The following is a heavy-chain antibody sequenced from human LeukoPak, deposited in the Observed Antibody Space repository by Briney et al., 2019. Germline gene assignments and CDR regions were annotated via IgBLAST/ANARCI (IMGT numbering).Heavy chain of an antibody. Sequence: SETLSLTCAVHGGSFSGYYWSWIRQPPGKGLEWIGEINHSGSTNYNPSLKSRVTISVDTSKNQFSLKLSSVTAADTAVYYCARDGVPLHSSSWYYWFDPWGQGTLVTVSS. CDR2: INHSGST. J-gene: IGHJ5*02. V-gene: IGHV4-34*01. CDR3: ARDGVPLHSSSWYYWFDP. CDR1: GGSFSGYY. D-gene: IGHD6-13*01.